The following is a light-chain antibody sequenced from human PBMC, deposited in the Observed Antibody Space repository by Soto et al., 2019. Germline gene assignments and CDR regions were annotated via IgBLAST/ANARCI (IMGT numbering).Light chain of an antibody. Sequence: EIVLTQSPATLSLSPGERATLSCRASQSVSRDLAWYQQKPGQAPRLLIYDASNRATGIPARFRGSGSGTVFTLTISSLEPEEFPVYYCQQRSDWPSTVGGGTKVLIK. V-gene: IGKV3-11*01. CDR2: DAS. CDR1: QSVSRD. J-gene: IGKJ4*01. CDR3: QQRSDWPST.